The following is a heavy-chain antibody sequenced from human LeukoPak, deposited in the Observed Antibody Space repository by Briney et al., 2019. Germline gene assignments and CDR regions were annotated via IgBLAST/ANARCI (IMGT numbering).Heavy chain of an antibody. Sequence: SETLSLTCTVSGGSISSSSYYWGWIRQPPGKGLEWIGSIYYSGTTYYNPSLKSRVTISVDTSKSQFSLKLSSVTAADTAIYYCAREYSSSPSWFDPWGQGTLVTVSS. CDR1: GGSISSSSYY. J-gene: IGHJ5*02. CDR3: AREYSSSPSWFDP. V-gene: IGHV4-39*07. D-gene: IGHD6-13*01. CDR2: IYYSGTT.